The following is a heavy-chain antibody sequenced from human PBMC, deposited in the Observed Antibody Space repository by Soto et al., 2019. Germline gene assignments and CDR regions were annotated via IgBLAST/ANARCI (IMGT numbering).Heavy chain of an antibody. Sequence: PGGTLRLSCSASGFTFSSYAMHWVRQAPGKGLEYVSAISSNWGSTYYADSVKGRFTISRDNSKNTLYLQMGSLKAEDMAVYYCARAGYYDSSGYYDYWGQGTLVTVSS. D-gene: IGHD3-22*01. CDR2: ISSNWGST. CDR3: ARAGYYDSSGYYDY. V-gene: IGHV3-64*02. CDR1: GFTFSSYA. J-gene: IGHJ4*02.